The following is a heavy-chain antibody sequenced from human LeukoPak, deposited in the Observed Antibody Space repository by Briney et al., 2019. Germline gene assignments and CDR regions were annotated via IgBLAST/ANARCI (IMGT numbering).Heavy chain of an antibody. CDR2: IYHSGDT. D-gene: IGHD3-9*01. J-gene: IGHJ4*02. CDR1: GGSMSSFY. CDR3: ARESPLTTGAFDY. V-gene: IGHV4-59*01. Sequence: SETLSLTCTVSGGSMSSFYWGWIRQPPGKGLEWIAYIYHSGDTNYNPSLKSRVTMSVDTSKKQFSPRLSSVTAADTAVYYCARESPLTTGAFDYWGQGTVVTVSS.